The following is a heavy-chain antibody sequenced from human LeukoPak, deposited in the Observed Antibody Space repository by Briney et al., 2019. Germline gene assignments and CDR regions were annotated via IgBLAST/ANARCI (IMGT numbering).Heavy chain of an antibody. CDR3: ARPGRAAAGLYYGMDV. D-gene: IGHD6-13*01. CDR1: GGSFSGYY. V-gene: IGHV4-34*01. Sequence: SETLSLTCAVYGGSFSGYYWSWIRQPPGKGLEWIGEINHSGSTNYNPSLKSRVTISVDTSKNQFSLKLSSVTAADTAVYYCARPGRAAAGLYYGMDVWGQGTTVTVSS. J-gene: IGHJ6*02. CDR2: INHSGST.